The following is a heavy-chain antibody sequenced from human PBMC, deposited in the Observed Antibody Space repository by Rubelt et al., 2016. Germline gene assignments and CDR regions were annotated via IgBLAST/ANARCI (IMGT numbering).Heavy chain of an antibody. D-gene: IGHD6-6*01. CDR1: GFTFSSYA. CDR2: ISGSGGST. CDR3: ATGGYLVF. V-gene: IGHV3-23*01. J-gene: IGHJ4*02. Sequence: EVQLLESGGGLVQPGGSLRLSCAASGFTFSSYAMSWVRQAPGKGLEWVSAISGSGGSTYYADSVKGRFTISRDNAKNSLYLQMNSLRAGDTAVYYCATGGYLVFRGQGTLVTVSS.